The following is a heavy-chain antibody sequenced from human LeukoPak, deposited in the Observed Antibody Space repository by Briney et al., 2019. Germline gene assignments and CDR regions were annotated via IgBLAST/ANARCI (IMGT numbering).Heavy chain of an antibody. CDR1: GGSISSYY. CDR3: ARESRISGLYNY. D-gene: IGHD6-19*01. CDR2: IYYSGST. V-gene: IGHV4-59*01. J-gene: IGHJ4*02. Sequence: SETLSLACTVSGGSISSYYWSWIRQPPGKGLEWIGYIYYSGSTSYNPSLKSRVTISVDTSKNQFSLKLSSVTAADTAVYYCARESRISGLYNYWGQGTLVTVSS.